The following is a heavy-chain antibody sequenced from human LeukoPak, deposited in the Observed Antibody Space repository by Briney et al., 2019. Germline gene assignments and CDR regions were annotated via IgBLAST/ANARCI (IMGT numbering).Heavy chain of an antibody. CDR3: AREFRTTTWSYDAFDL. CDR1: GYSFTDYY. D-gene: IGHD1/OR15-1a*01. J-gene: IGHJ3*01. V-gene: IGHV1-2*02. Sequence: ASVKVSCKASGYSFTDYYIHWVRQAPGQGLEWVGWLNPTSGRTNYAQKFQDRVTVTRDTSNNTSYMDLSRLTSDDTAVYYCAREFRTTTWSYDAFDLWGQGIMVTVSS. CDR2: LNPTSGRT.